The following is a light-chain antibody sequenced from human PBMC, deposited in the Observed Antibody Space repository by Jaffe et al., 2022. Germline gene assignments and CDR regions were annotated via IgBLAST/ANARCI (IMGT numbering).Light chain of an antibody. V-gene: IGKV1-33*01. CDR3: QQYYNLPIT. Sequence: DTQMTQSPSSLPASVGDTVTITCQASQAISNYLNWYQQKPGKAPNLLIYDASTLERGVPSRFSGSGSGTDFTLTITSLQPEDVATYYCQQYYNLPITFGQGTRLEL. CDR1: QAISNY. J-gene: IGKJ5*01. CDR2: DAS.